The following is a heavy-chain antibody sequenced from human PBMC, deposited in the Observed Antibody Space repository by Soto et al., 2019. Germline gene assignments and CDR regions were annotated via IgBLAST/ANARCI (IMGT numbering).Heavy chain of an antibody. D-gene: IGHD3-10*01. V-gene: IGHV3-21*01. Sequence: PGGSLRLSCAASGFTFSSYSVNWVRQAPGKGLEWVSSISSSSSYIYYADSVKGRFTISRDNAKNSLYLQMNSLRAEDTAVYYCARDWGEGAGYWGQGTLVTVSS. J-gene: IGHJ4*02. CDR1: GFTFSSYS. CDR3: ARDWGEGAGY. CDR2: ISSSSSYI.